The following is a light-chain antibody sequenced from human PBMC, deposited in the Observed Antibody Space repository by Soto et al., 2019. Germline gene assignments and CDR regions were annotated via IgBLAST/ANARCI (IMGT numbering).Light chain of an antibody. CDR2: AAS. Sequence: DIQMTQSPSSLSASVGDRVTITCRASQSISSYLNWYQQKPGKAPKLLIYAASNLRSGVPSRFSGSGSETDFTLTISSLQPEDFATYYCQQGYSTPYTFGQGTKVDIK. CDR3: QQGYSTPYT. V-gene: IGKV1-39*01. CDR1: QSISSY. J-gene: IGKJ2*01.